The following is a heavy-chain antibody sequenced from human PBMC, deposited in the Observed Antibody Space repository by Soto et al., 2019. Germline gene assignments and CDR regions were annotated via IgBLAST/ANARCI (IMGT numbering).Heavy chain of an antibody. J-gene: IGHJ2*01. D-gene: IGHD5-12*01. V-gene: IGHV1-69*12. Sequence: QVQLVQSGAEVKKPGSSVTVSCKASGGTFSSYTISWVRQAPGQGLEWMGGIIPIFGTANYAQKFQGRVTITADESACTAYMGLSSLGSEDSAVYYCARGNHRWLQLWYFDLWGRGTLVTVSS. CDR2: IIPIFGTA. CDR3: ARGNHRWLQLWYFDL. CDR1: GGTFSSYT.